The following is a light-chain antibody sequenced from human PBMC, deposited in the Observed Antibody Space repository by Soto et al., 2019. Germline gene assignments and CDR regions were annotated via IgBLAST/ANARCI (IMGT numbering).Light chain of an antibody. J-gene: IGKJ1*01. Sequence: EVVLTQSPGTLSLSPGERATLSCWASQSVSGNYLAWHQQKPGQAPRLLIYAVSRTATGIPDRFSGSGSGTDFTLTISRLEPEDFAVYYCQHYGRSPWTFGQGTKVEIK. V-gene: IGKV3-20*01. CDR2: AVS. CDR1: QSVSGNY. CDR3: QHYGRSPWT.